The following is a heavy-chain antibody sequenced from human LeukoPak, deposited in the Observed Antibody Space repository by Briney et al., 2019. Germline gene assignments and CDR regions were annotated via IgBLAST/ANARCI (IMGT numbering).Heavy chain of an antibody. J-gene: IGHJ5*02. Sequence: SETLSLTCTVSGGSISSSSYYWGWIRQPPGKGLEWIGSIYYSGSTYYNPSLKSRVTISVYTSQNQFSLKLSSVTASDTAVYYCATHITVTTMNWFDPWGQGTLVTVSS. CDR2: IYYSGST. CDR3: ATHITVTTMNWFDP. V-gene: IGHV4-39*01. CDR1: GGSISSSSYY. D-gene: IGHD4-11*01.